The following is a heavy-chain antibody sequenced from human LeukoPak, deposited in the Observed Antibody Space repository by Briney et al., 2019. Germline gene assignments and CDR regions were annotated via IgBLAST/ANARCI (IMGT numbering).Heavy chain of an antibody. Sequence: SETLSLTCAVSGYPISSGYYWGWIRQPPGKGLEWIGSIYHSGSTYYNPSLKSRVTISVDTSKNQFSLKLSSVTAADTAVYYCARVRIARVDPDYFDYWGQGTLVTVSS. V-gene: IGHV4-38-2*01. CDR2: IYHSGST. CDR1: GYPISSGYY. J-gene: IGHJ4*02. D-gene: IGHD2-15*01. CDR3: ARVRIARVDPDYFDY.